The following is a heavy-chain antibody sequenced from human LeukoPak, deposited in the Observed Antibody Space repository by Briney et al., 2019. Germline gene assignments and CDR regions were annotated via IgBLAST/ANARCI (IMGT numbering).Heavy chain of an antibody. Sequence: GASVKVSCKASGYTFTSYEINWVRQATGQGLEWLGWMNPNSGNTGSAKKFQGRVTMTRNTSIRTAYMELSSLRSEDTAVYYCARGGLHCTGGSCYVPDYWGQGTLVTVSS. J-gene: IGHJ4*02. D-gene: IGHD2-15*01. CDR2: MNPNSGNT. CDR3: ARGGLHCTGGSCYVPDY. CDR1: GYTFTSYE. V-gene: IGHV1-8*01.